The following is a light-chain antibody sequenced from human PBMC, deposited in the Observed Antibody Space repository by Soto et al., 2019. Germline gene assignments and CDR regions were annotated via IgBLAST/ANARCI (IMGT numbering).Light chain of an antibody. Sequence: EIVLTQSPATLSLSPGEIATLSLRASQSVSRYLDWYQKKTGKAPRLLIYDASNRATGIPARLSGSGYGTDFTLTISSIETEDFAVYYCQQRSNWPRTFGHGTKVDIK. CDR2: DAS. J-gene: IGKJ1*01. CDR3: QQRSNWPRT. V-gene: IGKV3-11*01. CDR1: QSVSRY.